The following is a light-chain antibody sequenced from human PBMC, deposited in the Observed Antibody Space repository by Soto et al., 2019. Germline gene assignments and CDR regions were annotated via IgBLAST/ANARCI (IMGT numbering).Light chain of an antibody. Sequence: QSALTQPASVYGSPGQSITISCTGTSSDVGGYNYVSWYQQHPGKAPKLMIYDVSNRPSGVCNRFSGSKSGNTASLTISGLQSEDEDDYYCSSYTSSSPVVFGGGTKLTVL. CDR2: DVS. J-gene: IGLJ2*01. CDR1: SSDVGGYNY. V-gene: IGLV2-14*01. CDR3: SSYTSSSPVV.